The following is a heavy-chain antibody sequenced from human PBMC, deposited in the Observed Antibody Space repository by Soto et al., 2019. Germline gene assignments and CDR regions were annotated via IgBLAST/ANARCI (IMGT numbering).Heavy chain of an antibody. CDR3: ARDPFGDFWSGYYPQDLYGMDV. D-gene: IGHD3-3*01. Sequence: SETLSLTCTVSGGSISSYYWSWIRQPPGKGLEWIGYIYYSGSTNYNPSLKIRVTISVDTSKNQFSLKLSSVTAADTAVYYCARDPFGDFWSGYYPQDLYGMDVWGQGTTVTVSS. V-gene: IGHV4-59*01. J-gene: IGHJ6*02. CDR2: IYYSGST. CDR1: GGSISSYY.